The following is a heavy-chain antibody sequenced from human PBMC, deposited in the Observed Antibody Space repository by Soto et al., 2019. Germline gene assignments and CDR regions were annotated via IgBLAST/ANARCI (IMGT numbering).Heavy chain of an antibody. D-gene: IGHD1-1*01. CDR1: GFTFSSYS. V-gene: IGHV3-21*01. CDR3: ARRTDASRS. J-gene: IGHJ5*02. CDR2: ISSSGSYI. Sequence: SCAASGFTFSSYSMTWVRQAPGKELEWVSSISSSGSYIYYADSVKGRFTISRDNAKNSLYLQMNSLRAEDTAVYYCARRTDASRSWGQGTLVTVSS.